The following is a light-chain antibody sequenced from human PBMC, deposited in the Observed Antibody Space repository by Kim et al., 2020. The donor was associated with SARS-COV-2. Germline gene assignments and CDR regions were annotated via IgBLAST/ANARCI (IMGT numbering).Light chain of an antibody. CDR2: QDN. J-gene: IGLJ3*02. Sequence: SYELTQPPSVSVSPGQTASITCSGDKLGDKYACWYQQKPGQSPVLVIYQDNKRPSGIPERFSGSNSGNTATLTISGTQAMDEADYYCQAWDSSTGVFRGWTQLTVL. CDR3: QAWDSSTGV. V-gene: IGLV3-1*01. CDR1: KLGDKY.